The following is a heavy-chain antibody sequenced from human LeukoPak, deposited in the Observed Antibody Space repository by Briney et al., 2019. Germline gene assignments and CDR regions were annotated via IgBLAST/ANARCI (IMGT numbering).Heavy chain of an antibody. J-gene: IGHJ4*02. V-gene: IGHV4-59*01. Sequence: PSETLSLTCTVSGGSISSYYWSWIRQPPGKGLEWIGYIYYSGSTNYNPSLKSRVTISVDTSKNQFSLKLSSVTAADTAVYYCASREIVGASTFAYWGPGTLVTVSS. CDR2: IYYSGST. D-gene: IGHD1-26*01. CDR1: GGSISSYY. CDR3: ASREIVGASTFAY.